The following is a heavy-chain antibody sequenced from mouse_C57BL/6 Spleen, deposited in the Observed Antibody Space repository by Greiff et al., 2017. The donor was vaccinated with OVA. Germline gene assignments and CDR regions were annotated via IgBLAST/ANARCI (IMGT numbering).Heavy chain of an antibody. J-gene: IGHJ2*01. CDR1: GYTFTSYW. D-gene: IGHD4-1*01. CDR3: TLANWDLAFDY. V-gene: IGHV1-64*01. CDR2: IHPNSGST. Sequence: QVQLQQSGAELVKPGASVKLSCKASGYTFTSYWMHWVKQRPGQGLEWIGMIHPNSGSTNYNEKFKSKATLTVDKSSSTAYMQLSSLTSEDSAVYYFTLANWDLAFDYWGQGTTLTVSS.